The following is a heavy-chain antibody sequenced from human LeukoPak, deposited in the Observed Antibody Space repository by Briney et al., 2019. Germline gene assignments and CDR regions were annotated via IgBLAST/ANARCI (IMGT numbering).Heavy chain of an antibody. CDR2: IYYSGST. V-gene: IGHV4-59*01. J-gene: IGHJ4*02. CDR3: ARTAVYYYYDSSGYSYYFDY. D-gene: IGHD3-22*01. CDR1: GGSISSYY. Sequence: SETLSLTCTVSGGSISSYYWSWIRQPPGKGLEWIGYIYYSGSTNYNPSLKSRVTISVDTSKNQFSLKLSSVTAADTAVYYCARTAVYYYYDSSGYSYYFDYRGQGTLVTVSS.